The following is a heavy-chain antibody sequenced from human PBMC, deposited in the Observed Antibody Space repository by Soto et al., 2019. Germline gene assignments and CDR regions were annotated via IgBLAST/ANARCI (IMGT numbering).Heavy chain of an antibody. CDR1: GYTFTGKS. CDR2: INAANGNT. CDR3: ARGDFHDSNGYYSLFDY. V-gene: IGHV1-3*01. J-gene: IGHJ4*02. D-gene: IGHD3-22*01. Sequence: ASVKVSCKAFGYTFTGKSIHWVRQAPGQRPEWMGWINAANGNTRYSQGFQGRLTFTRDTSASTGYMELSGLMSEDTAVYYCARGDFHDSNGYYSLFDYWGQGTLVTVSS.